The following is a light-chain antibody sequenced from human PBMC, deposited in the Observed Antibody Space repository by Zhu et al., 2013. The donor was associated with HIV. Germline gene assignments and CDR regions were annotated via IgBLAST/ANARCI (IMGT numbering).Light chain of an antibody. CDR3: GTWDSSLSVHVL. J-gene: IGLJ2*01. Sequence: QSVLTQPPSVSGAPGQRVTISCTGSSSNIGAGFDVHWYQQFPGTAPKLLISNNDNRPSGVPDRFSGSKSGTSATLGITGLQTGDEADYYCGTWDSSLSVHVLFGGGTKLTVL. CDR2: NND. CDR1: SSNIGAGFD. V-gene: IGLV1-40*01.